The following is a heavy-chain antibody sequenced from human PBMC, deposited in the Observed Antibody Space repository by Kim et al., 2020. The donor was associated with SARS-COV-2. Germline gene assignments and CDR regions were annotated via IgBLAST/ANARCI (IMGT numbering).Heavy chain of an antibody. CDR2: IYYSGST. CDR1: GGSISSYY. V-gene: IGHV4-59*08. CDR3: ARPYSSGWKLLNAFDI. Sequence: SETLSLTCTVSGGSISSYYWSWIRQPPGKGLEWIGYIYYSGSTDCNPSLKSRVAISVDTSKNQFSLKLSSVTAADTAVYYCARPYSSGWKLLNAFDIWG. J-gene: IGHJ3*02. D-gene: IGHD6-19*01.